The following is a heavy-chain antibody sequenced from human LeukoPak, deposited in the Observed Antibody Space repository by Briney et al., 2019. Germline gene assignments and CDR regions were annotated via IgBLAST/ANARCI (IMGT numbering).Heavy chain of an antibody. CDR2: FDPEDGET. CDR3: ATDLFGYCSSTSCPPLPY. V-gene: IGHV1-24*01. Sequence: ASVKVSCKVSGYTLTELSMHWVRQAPGKGLEWMGGFDPEDGETIYAQKFQGRVTMTEDTSTDTAYMELSSLRSEDTAVYYCATDLFGYCSSTSCPPLPYWGQGTLVTVSS. D-gene: IGHD2-2*03. CDR1: GYTLTELS. J-gene: IGHJ4*02.